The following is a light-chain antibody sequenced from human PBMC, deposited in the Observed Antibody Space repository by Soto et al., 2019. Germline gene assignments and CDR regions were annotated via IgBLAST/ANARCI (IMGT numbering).Light chain of an antibody. CDR2: DVS. CDR3: SSYTSISTVV. J-gene: IGLJ2*01. V-gene: IGLV2-14*03. CDR1: SSDVGGSNY. Sequence: QSVLTQPASVSGSPGQSITISCTGSSSDVGGSNYVSWYQQHPGKAPKFMIYDVSNRPSGVSNRFSGSKSGNTASLTISGLQAEDEADYYCSSYTSISTVVFGGGTKLTVL.